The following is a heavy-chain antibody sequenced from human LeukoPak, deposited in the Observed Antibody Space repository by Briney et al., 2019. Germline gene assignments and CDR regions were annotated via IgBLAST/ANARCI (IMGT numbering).Heavy chain of an antibody. CDR3: AKDNVAAAGRYFDY. D-gene: IGHD6-13*01. CDR2: ISYDGSNK. Sequence: VQPGRSLRLSCAAFGFTFSSYGMHWVRQAPGKGLEWVALISYDGSNKYFADSVKGRFTISRDNSKNTLYLQMHSLRAEDTAVYYCAKDNVAAAGRYFDYRGQGTLVTVSS. CDR1: GFTFSSYG. J-gene: IGHJ4*02. V-gene: IGHV3-30*18.